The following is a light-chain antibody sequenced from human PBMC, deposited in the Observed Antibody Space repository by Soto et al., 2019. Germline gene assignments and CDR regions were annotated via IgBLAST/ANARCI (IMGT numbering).Light chain of an antibody. CDR1: QSVSNY. Sequence: TQSPCTLSLSPGERDTLSCRASQSVSNYLAWYQQKPGQAPRLLIYGASSRATGIPDRFSGSGSGTDFTLTISRLEPEDFAVYYCQQYGSSPHFGGGTKVDIK. V-gene: IGKV3-20*01. J-gene: IGKJ4*01. CDR2: GAS. CDR3: QQYGSSPH.